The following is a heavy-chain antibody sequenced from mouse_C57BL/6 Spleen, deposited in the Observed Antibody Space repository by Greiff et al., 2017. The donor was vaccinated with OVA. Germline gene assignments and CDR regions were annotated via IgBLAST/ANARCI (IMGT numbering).Heavy chain of an antibody. CDR1: GYTFTDYN. CDR3: ARGSYDGYFY. Sequence: EVKLLESGPELVKPGASVKIPCKASGYTFTDYNMDWVKQSHGKSLEWIGDINPNNGGTIYNQKFKGKATLTVDKSSSTAYMELRSLTSEDTAVYYCARGSYDGYFYWGQGTLVTVSA. CDR2: INPNNGGT. D-gene: IGHD2-3*01. V-gene: IGHV1-18*01. J-gene: IGHJ3*01.